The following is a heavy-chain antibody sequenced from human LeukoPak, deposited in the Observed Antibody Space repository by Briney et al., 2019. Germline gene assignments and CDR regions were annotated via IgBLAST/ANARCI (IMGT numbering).Heavy chain of an antibody. CDR3: ARVSLVGANFDY. D-gene: IGHD1-26*01. V-gene: IGHV4-59*01. CDR1: GGSISSYY. Sequence: SETLSLTCTVSGGSISSYYWSWIRQPPGKGLEWIGNIYYSGSTNYNPSLKSRVTISVDTSKNQFSLKLSSVTAADTAVYYCARVSLVGANFDYWGQGTLVTVSS. CDR2: IYYSGST. J-gene: IGHJ4*02.